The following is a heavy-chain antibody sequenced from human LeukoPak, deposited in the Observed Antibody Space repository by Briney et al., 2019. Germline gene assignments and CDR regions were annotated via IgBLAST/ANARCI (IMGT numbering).Heavy chain of an antibody. J-gene: IGHJ4*02. V-gene: IGHV1-18*01. Sequence: ASVKVSCKASGCTFTNFGISWVRQAPGQGLEWMGWISPYNGNTNYAQKVQGRVTMTTDTSTSTVYMELRSLRSDDTAVYYCARLGGWAYRDYLQEAFDYWGQGTLVTVSS. D-gene: IGHD4-17*01. CDR3: ARLGGWAYRDYLQEAFDY. CDR2: ISPYNGNT. CDR1: GCTFTNFG.